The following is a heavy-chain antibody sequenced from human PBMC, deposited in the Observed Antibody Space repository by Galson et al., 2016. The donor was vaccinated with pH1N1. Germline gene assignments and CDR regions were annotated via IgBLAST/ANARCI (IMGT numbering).Heavy chain of an antibody. D-gene: IGHD3-10*01. CDR1: GFSLSTRGVG. V-gene: IGHV2-5*05. CDR2: IYWDDDK. J-gene: IGHJ4*02. Sequence: PALVKPTQTLTLTCTFSGFSLSTRGVGVGWIRQPPGKALEWLALIYWDDDKRYGPSLKSRLIITKDTSKNQVVLIMTNMDPGDTATYYCAHTGFGEFLGYFDYWGQGTLVTVSS. CDR3: AHTGFGEFLGYFDY.